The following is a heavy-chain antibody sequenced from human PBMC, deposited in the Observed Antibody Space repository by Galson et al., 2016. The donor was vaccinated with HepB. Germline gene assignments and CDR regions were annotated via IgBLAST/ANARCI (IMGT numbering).Heavy chain of an antibody. CDR3: ARIQADSGSYGGGFDY. CDR2: IDWDGDS. CDR1: GFSLRTSGVS. J-gene: IGHJ4*02. D-gene: IGHD3-16*01. Sequence: PALVTPTQTLKLTCTFSGFSLRTSGVSVSWIRQPPGKALEWLALIDWDGDSYYNTSLETRLSITKDTSKNEVILTMTDMAPVDTATYYCARIQADSGSYGGGFDYWGQGALVTVSS. V-gene: IGHV2-70*01.